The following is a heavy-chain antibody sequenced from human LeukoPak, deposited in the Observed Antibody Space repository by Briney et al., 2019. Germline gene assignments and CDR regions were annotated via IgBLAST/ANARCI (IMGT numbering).Heavy chain of an antibody. CDR2: ISYDGSNK. D-gene: IGHD3-10*01. CDR3: AKDIFTMVRGVVDY. V-gene: IGHV3-30-3*01. Sequence: GGSLRLSCAASGFTFSSYAMHWVRQAPGKGLEWVAVISYDGSNKYYADSVKGRFTISRDNAKNSLYLQMNSLRAEDTALYYCAKDIFTMVRGVVDYWGQGTLVTVSS. J-gene: IGHJ4*02. CDR1: GFTFSSYA.